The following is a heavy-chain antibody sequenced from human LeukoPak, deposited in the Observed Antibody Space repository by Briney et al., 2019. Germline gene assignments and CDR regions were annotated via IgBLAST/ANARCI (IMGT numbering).Heavy chain of an antibody. CDR1: GFTFSSYA. V-gene: IGHV3-23*01. J-gene: IGHJ4*02. Sequence: GGSLRLSCAASGFTFSSYAMSWVRQAPGKGLEWVSAISGSGGSTCYADSVKGRFTISRDNSKNTLYLQMNSLRAEDTAVYYCAKPQWLVPYYFDYWGQGTLVTVSS. CDR2: ISGSGGST. D-gene: IGHD6-19*01. CDR3: AKPQWLVPYYFDY.